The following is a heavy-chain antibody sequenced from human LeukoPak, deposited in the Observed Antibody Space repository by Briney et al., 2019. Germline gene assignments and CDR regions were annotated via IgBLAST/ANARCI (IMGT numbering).Heavy chain of an antibody. Sequence: HPGGSLRLSCAASGFTVSNNYMNWVRQAPGKGLEWVSVIYSGGNTYYADSVKGRFTISRDNSKNTLYLQMNSLRAEDTAVYYCAKDKEDEQLGNAFDIWGQGTMVTVSS. V-gene: IGHV3-53*05. J-gene: IGHJ3*02. CDR3: AKDKEDEQLGNAFDI. CDR2: IYSGGNT. D-gene: IGHD6-6*01. CDR1: GFTVSNNY.